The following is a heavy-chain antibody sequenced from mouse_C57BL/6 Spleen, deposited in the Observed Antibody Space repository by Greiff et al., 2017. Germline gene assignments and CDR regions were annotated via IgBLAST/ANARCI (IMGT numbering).Heavy chain of an antibody. D-gene: IGHD2-4*01. Sequence: VQLQQPGAELVKPGASVKLSCKASGYTFTSYWMHWVKQRPGQGLEWIGMIHPHSGSTNYTEKFKSKATLTVDKSSSTAYMQLSSLTSEDSAVYYCARSGIYYDYDGWFAYWGQGTLVTVSA. V-gene: IGHV1-64*01. CDR3: ARSGIYYDYDGWFAY. J-gene: IGHJ3*01. CDR2: IHPHSGST. CDR1: GYTFTSYW.